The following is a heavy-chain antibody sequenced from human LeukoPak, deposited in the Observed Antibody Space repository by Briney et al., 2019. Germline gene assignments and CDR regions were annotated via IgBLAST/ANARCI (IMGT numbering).Heavy chain of an antibody. Sequence: GGSLRLSCAASGFTFSTYGMHWVRQAPGKGLEWVAFIRYDGRNKYYADSVKGRFTISRDNSKNTLCLQMNSLRAEDTAVYYCARDRTYYYDSSGFYYYYYMDVWGKGTTVTISS. CDR1: GFTFSTYG. CDR2: IRYDGRNK. V-gene: IGHV3-30*02. J-gene: IGHJ6*03. CDR3: ARDRTYYYDSSGFYYYYYMDV. D-gene: IGHD3-22*01.